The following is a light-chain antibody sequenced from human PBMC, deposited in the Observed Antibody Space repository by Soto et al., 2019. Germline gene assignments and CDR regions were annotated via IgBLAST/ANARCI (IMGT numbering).Light chain of an antibody. CDR2: EVS. Sequence: QSALTQPASVYGSPGQSITISCTGTRSDVGGYRYVSWYQQHPGKAPKLMIYEVSDRPSGVSNRFSGSKSGNTASLTISGLQTEDEADYYCSSYTSGSTYVFGTGTKLTVL. CDR1: RSDVGGYRY. CDR3: SSYTSGSTYV. J-gene: IGLJ1*01. V-gene: IGLV2-14*01.